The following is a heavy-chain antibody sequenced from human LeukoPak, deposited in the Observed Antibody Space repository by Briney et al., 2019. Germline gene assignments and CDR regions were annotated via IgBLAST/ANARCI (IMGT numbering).Heavy chain of an antibody. Sequence: SETLSLTCAVYGGSFSGYYWSWIRQPPGKGLEWIGEINHSGSTNYNPSLKSRVTISVDTSRNQFSLKLSSVTAADTAVYYCARRPLGYCSSTSCPTPSYFDYWGQGTLVTVSS. CDR3: ARRPLGYCSSTSCPTPSYFDY. V-gene: IGHV4-34*01. CDR1: GGSFSGYY. D-gene: IGHD2-2*01. CDR2: INHSGST. J-gene: IGHJ4*02.